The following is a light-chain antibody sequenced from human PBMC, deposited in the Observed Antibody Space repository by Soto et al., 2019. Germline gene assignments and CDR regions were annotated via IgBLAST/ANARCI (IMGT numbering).Light chain of an antibody. CDR1: SSDVGGYNY. V-gene: IGLV2-14*01. J-gene: IGLJ2*01. Sequence: QSALTQPASVSESPGQSITISCTGTSSDVGGYNYVSWYQQHPGKAPKPMIYDVSNRPSGVSNRFSGSKSGNTASLTISGLQAEDEADYYCSSYTSSSTLLFGGGTKVTVL. CDR3: SSYTSSSTLL. CDR2: DVS.